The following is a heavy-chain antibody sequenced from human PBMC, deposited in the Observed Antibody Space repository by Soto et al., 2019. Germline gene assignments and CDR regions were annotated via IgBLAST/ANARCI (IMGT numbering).Heavy chain of an antibody. J-gene: IGHJ6*02. V-gene: IGHV1-58*02. CDR2: IVVGSGNT. Sequence: SVKVSCKASGFTFTSSAMQWVRQARGQRLEWIGWIVVGSGNTNYAQKFQERVTITRDMSTSTAYMELSSLRSEDAAVYYCAKDSSSGYYYGMDVWGQGTTVTVSS. D-gene: IGHD6-19*01. CDR3: AKDSSSGYYYGMDV. CDR1: GFTFTSSA.